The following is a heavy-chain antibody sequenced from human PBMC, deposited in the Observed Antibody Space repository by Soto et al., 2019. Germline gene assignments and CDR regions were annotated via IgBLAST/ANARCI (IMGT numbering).Heavy chain of an antibody. Sequence: PSQTLSLTCTVSPGSLNSNYWTWLRPPPGKGLEWIGYVYNSGSTNYTPSLKSRVTISEYTSKSQFSLKVNSMTASDTAVYYCPRYRRDAVAGYTFENWGKG. CDR1: PGSLNSNY. CDR2: VYNSGST. J-gene: IGHJ1*01. CDR3: PRYRRDAVAGYTFEN. D-gene: IGHD6-13*01. V-gene: IGHV4-59*01.